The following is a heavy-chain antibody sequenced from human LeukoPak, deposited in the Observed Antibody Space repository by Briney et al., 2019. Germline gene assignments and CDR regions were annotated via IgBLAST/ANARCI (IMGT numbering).Heavy chain of an antibody. J-gene: IGHJ5*02. CDR2: ISGSGGST. V-gene: IGHV3-23*01. CDR3: ARGRGSSSSDNWFDP. Sequence: GGSLRLSCAASGFTFSSYAMSWVRQAPGKGLEWVSAISGSGGSTYYADSVKGRFTISRDNSKNTLYLQMNSLRAEDTAVYYCARGRGSSSSDNWFDPWGQGTLVTVSS. CDR1: GFTFSSYA. D-gene: IGHD6-6*01.